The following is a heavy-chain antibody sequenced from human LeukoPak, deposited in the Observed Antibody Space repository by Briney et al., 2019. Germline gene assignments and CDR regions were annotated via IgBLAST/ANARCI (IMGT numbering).Heavy chain of an antibody. V-gene: IGHV4-39*07. Sequence: SETLSLTCTVSGGSISSSSYYWGWIRQPPGKGLEWIGSIYHSGSTYYNPSLKSRVTISVDTSKNQFSLKLSSVTAADTAVYYCARDLIGAVAGLDYWGQGTLVTVSS. J-gene: IGHJ4*02. CDR3: ARDLIGAVAGLDY. CDR1: GGSISSSSYY. CDR2: IYHSGST. D-gene: IGHD6-19*01.